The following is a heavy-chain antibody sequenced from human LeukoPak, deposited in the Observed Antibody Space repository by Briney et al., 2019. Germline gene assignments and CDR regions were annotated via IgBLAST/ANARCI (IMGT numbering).Heavy chain of an antibody. CDR1: GFTFSSYS. J-gene: IGHJ4*02. CDR2: ICSSSSYI. V-gene: IGHV3-21*01. D-gene: IGHD2-2*01. Sequence: GGSLRLSCAASGFTFSSYSMNWVRQAPGKGLEWVSYICSSSSYIYYADSVKGRFTIARDNAKNSLYLQMNRLRAEDTAVYYCARGGIADIVVVPRWGGGYFDYWGQGTLVTVSS. CDR3: ARGGIADIVVVPRWGGGYFDY.